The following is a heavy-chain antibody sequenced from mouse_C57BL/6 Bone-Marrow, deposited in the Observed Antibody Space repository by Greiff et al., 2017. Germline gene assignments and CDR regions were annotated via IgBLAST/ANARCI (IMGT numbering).Heavy chain of an antibody. V-gene: IGHV5-4*01. Sequence: DVQLVESGGGLVKPGGSLKLSCAASGFTFSSYAMSWVRQPPEKRLEWVATISDGGSYTYYPDNVKGRFTISRDNAKNNLYLQMSHLKSEDTAMYYCARDLYGSSYQFAYWGQGTLVTVSA. CDR1: GFTFSSYA. CDR2: ISDGGSYT. D-gene: IGHD1-1*01. J-gene: IGHJ3*01. CDR3: ARDLYGSSYQFAY.